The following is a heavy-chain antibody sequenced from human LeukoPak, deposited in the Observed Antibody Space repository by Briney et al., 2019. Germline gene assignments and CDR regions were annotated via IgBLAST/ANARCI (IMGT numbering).Heavy chain of an antibody. CDR1: GFTFSSYA. CDR3: AKPGGRASNCWYNFDH. J-gene: IGHJ4*02. V-gene: IGHV3-23*01. Sequence: GGSLRLSCAASGFTFSSYAMSWVRQAPGKGLEWLSAISSSGGSTYYADSVKGRFTISRDNSKNTLDLQMNSLRAEDTAVYYCAKPGGRASNCWYNFDHWGQGILVTVSS. D-gene: IGHD6-13*01. CDR2: ISSSGGST.